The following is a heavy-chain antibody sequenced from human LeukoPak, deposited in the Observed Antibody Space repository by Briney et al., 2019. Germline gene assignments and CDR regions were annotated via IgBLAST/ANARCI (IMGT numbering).Heavy chain of an antibody. CDR3: ARNRRNYYYMDV. CDR2: IYSGGST. J-gene: IGHJ6*03. V-gene: IGHV3-53*01. CDR1: GFTVSSNY. Sequence: PGGSLRLSCAASGFTVSSNYMSWVRQAPGKGLEWVSVIYSGGSTYYADSVKGRFTIPRDNSKNTLYLQMNSLRAEDTAVYYCARNRRNYYYMDVWGKGTTVTVSS.